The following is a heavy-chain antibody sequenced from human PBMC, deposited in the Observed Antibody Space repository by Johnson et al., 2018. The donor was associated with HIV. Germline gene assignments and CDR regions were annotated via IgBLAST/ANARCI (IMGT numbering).Heavy chain of an antibody. Sequence: MLLVESGGGLVQPGGSLRLSCAASGFTFSSYWMSWVRQAPGKGLEWVANIKQDGSEKYYVYSVKGRFTISSDNSKNTLYRQMNSLRADDTAVYYCARDEEVMYAMGAFDIWGQGTMLTVSS. CDR3: ARDEEVMYAMGAFDI. D-gene: IGHD2-8*02. J-gene: IGHJ3*02. CDR2: IKQDGSEK. CDR1: GFTFSSYW. V-gene: IGHV3-7*01.